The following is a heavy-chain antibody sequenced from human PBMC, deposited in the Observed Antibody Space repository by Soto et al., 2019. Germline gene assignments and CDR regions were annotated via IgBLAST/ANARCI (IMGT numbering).Heavy chain of an antibody. D-gene: IGHD1-7*01. Sequence: QLQLQESGPGLVKPSETLSLTCTVSGGSISSSSYYWGWIRQPPGKGLEWIGSIYYSGSTYYNPSLKSRVTISVDTSKNQFSLKLSSVTAADTAVYYCARRVLELTDATDYWGQGTLVTVSS. CDR3: ARRVLELTDATDY. CDR1: GGSISSSSYY. J-gene: IGHJ4*02. V-gene: IGHV4-39*01. CDR2: IYYSGST.